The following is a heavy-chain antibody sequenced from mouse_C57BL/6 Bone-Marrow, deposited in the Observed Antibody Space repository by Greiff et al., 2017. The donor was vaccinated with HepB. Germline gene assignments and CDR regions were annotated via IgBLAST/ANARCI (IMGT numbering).Heavy chain of an antibody. D-gene: IGHD1-1*01. J-gene: IGHJ4*01. Sequence: VQLKQPGAELVKPGASVKLSCKASGYTFTSYWMHWVKQRPGQGLEWIGMIHPNSGSTNYNEKFKSKATLTVDKSSSTAYMQLSSLTSEDSAVYYCASDTTVVAIDIPHAMDYWGQGTSVTVSS. CDR2: IHPNSGST. CDR3: ASDTTVVAIDIPHAMDY. V-gene: IGHV1-64*01. CDR1: GYTFTSYW.